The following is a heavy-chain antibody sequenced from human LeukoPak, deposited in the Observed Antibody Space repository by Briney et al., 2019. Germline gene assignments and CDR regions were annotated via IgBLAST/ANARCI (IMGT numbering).Heavy chain of an antibody. CDR2: IYTSGST. V-gene: IGHV4-61*02. J-gene: IGHJ4*02. Sequence: SQTLSLTCTVSGGSISSGSYYWSWIRQPAGKGLEWIGRIYTSGSTIYNPSLKSRVTISVDTSKNQFSLKLSSVTAADTAVYYCARAYIWSGYRGGFDYWGQGTLVTVSS. CDR3: ARAYIWSGYRGGFDY. CDR1: GGSISSGSYY. D-gene: IGHD3-3*01.